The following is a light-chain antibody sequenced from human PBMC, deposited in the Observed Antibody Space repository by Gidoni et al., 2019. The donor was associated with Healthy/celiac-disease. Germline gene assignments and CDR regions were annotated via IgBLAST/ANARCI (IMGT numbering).Light chain of an antibody. V-gene: IGLV3-1*01. CDR1: KLGDKS. Sequence: SYELTQPPSVPVSPGQTASITCAGEKLGDKSACGYQKKPGQSTVLVIYQDSKRPTGIPERFSGSNSGNTATLPISGTQAMDEADYYCQAWDSSTAVFGGGTKLTVL. CDR2: QDS. CDR3: QAWDSSTAV. J-gene: IGLJ2*01.